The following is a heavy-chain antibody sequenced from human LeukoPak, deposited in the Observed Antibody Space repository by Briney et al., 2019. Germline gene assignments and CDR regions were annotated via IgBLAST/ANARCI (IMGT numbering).Heavy chain of an antibody. D-gene: IGHD2-2*01. CDR3: ASCGSTSCLAHDAFDI. CDR1: GYTFTGYY. Sequence: GASVKVSCKASGYTFTGYYMHWVRQAPGQGLEWMGWINPNSGGTNYAQKFQGRVTMTRDTSISTAYMELSRLRSDDTAGYYCASCGSTSCLAHDAFDIWGQGTMVTVSS. CDR2: INPNSGGT. V-gene: IGHV1-2*02. J-gene: IGHJ3*02.